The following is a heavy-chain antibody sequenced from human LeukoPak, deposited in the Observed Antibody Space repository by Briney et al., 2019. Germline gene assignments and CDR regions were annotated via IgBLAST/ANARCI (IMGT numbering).Heavy chain of an antibody. Sequence: SETLSLTCTVSGGSISSYYWSWIRQPPGKGLEWIGYIYYSGSTNYNPSLKSRVTISVDTSKNQFSLKLSSVTAADTAVYYCARRLGSRFGEDTRNWFDPWGQGTLVTVSS. V-gene: IGHV4-59*08. D-gene: IGHD3-10*01. CDR2: IYYSGST. CDR1: GGSISSYY. J-gene: IGHJ5*02. CDR3: ARRLGSRFGEDTRNWFDP.